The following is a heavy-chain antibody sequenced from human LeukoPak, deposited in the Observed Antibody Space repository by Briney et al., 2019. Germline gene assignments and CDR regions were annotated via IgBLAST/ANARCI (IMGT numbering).Heavy chain of an antibody. J-gene: IGHJ4*02. V-gene: IGHV3-33*01. CDR1: GFTFSSYG. Sequence: GGSLRLSCAASGFTFSSYGMHWVRQAPGKGLEWVAVIWYDGSNKYYADSVKGRFTISRDNSKNTLYLQMNSLRAEDTAVYYCAREGVVVTAKDYWGQGTLVTVSS. CDR2: IWYDGSNK. D-gene: IGHD2-21*02. CDR3: AREGVVVTAKDY.